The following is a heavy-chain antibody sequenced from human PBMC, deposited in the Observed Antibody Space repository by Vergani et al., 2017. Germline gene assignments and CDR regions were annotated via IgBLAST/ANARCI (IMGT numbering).Heavy chain of an antibody. Sequence: QVQLQESGPGLVKPSQTLSLTCTVSGGSISSGDYYWNWIRRPPGKGLGGIGYIYYSGRTYYNPSLNSRGTISVDTSKNQFSLKLRSLTAADTAVYYCARKRVVREDFDYWGQGTLVTVSS. CDR3: ARKRVVREDFDY. J-gene: IGHJ4*02. CDR2: IYYSGRT. CDR1: GGSISSGDYY. D-gene: IGHD3-10*01. V-gene: IGHV4-30-4*08.